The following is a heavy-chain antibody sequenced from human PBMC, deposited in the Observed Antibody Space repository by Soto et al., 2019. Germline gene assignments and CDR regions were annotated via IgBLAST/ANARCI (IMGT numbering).Heavy chain of an antibody. CDR1: GGTFSSYA. CDR3: ARGGGAIDYYYYGMDV. CDR2: IIPIFGTA. V-gene: IGHV1-69*06. D-gene: IGHD3-16*02. J-gene: IGHJ6*02. Sequence: QVQLVQSGAEVKKPGSSVKVSCKASGGTFSSYAISWVRQAPGQGLEWMGGIIPIFGTANYAQKFQGRVTITADKSTSKADMELSSLRSEETAVYYCARGGGAIDYYYYGMDVWGQGTTVTVSS.